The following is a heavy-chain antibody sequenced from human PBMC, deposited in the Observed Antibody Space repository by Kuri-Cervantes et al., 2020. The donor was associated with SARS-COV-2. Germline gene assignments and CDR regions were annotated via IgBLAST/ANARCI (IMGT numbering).Heavy chain of an antibody. J-gene: IGHJ5*02. CDR2: IIPMFDTT. CDR1: GGTFSSFT. CDR3: AKVGNLHDSTNFNWFDP. V-gene: IGHV1-69*06. D-gene: IGHD4-11*01. Sequence: ASVKVSCKASGGTFSSFTITWVRQAPGQGLEWMGGIIPMFDTTNYPQKFQDRVTITADKSTGTAYMELSSLRSEDTAVYYCAKVGNLHDSTNFNWFDPWGQGTQVTVSS.